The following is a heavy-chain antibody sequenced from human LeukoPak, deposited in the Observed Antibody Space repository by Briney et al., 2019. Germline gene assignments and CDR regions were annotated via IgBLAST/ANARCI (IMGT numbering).Heavy chain of an antibody. Sequence: GGSLRLSCAASGFTFSSYEMNWVRQAPGKGLEWVSYIGSSGSTIYYADSVKGRFTISRDNAKNSLYLQMNSLRAEDTAVYYCARSEGYSSSSNWFDPWGQGTLVTVSS. J-gene: IGHJ5*02. V-gene: IGHV3-48*03. CDR1: GFTFSSYE. CDR2: IGSSGSTI. D-gene: IGHD6-13*01. CDR3: ARSEGYSSSSNWFDP.